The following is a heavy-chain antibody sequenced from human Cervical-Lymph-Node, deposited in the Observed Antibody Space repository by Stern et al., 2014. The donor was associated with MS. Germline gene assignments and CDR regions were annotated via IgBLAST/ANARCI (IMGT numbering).Heavy chain of an antibody. CDR1: GFTFSTYG. CDR2: IWSDGTNS. CDR3: AREAPVEPAATDAFDI. D-gene: IGHD2-2*01. V-gene: IGHV3-33*01. J-gene: IGHJ3*02. Sequence: VKLVESGGGVVQPGRSLRLSCAASGFTFSTYGMHWVRQAPGKGLEWVAVIWSDGTNSLYADSVKGRFTISRDNSKNTLYLQMNTLRTEDTAVYYCAREAPVEPAATDAFDIWGRGTMVAVSS.